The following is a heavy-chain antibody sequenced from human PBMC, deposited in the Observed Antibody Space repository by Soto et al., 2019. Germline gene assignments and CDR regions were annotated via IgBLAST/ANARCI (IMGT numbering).Heavy chain of an antibody. J-gene: IGHJ6*02. CDR1: GFTFSSYG. CDR2: IWYDGSNK. D-gene: IGHD6-13*01. V-gene: IGHV3-33*01. Sequence: QVQLVESGGGVVQPGRSLRLSCAASGFTFSSYGMHWVRQAPGKGLEWVAVIWYDGSNKYYADSVKGRLTISRDNSKHTMYLKMNSLRAEDTAVYYCARGGSSEGYGYGMDVWGQGTTVTVSS. CDR3: ARGGSSEGYGYGMDV.